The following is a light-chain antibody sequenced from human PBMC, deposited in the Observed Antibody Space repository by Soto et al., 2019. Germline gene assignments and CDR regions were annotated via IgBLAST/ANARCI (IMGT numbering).Light chain of an antibody. V-gene: IGLV4-69*01. Sequence: QLVLTQSPSASASLGASVRLTCTLSSGHGNYVIAWHQQQPGKGPRYLMKVKSDVSHTKGDGIPDRFSGSSSGAERYLAISSLQSEDEADYYCQTWDTGIVVFGGGTKLTVL. CDR1: SGHGNYV. CDR3: QTWDTGIVV. CDR2: VKSDVSH. J-gene: IGLJ2*01.